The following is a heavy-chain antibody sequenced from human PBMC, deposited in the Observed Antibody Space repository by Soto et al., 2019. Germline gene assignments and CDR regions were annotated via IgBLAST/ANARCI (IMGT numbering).Heavy chain of an antibody. V-gene: IGHV1-69*04. CDR1: GGTFSSY. D-gene: IGHD4-17*01. CDR3: ATDVGGYIYGLARH. J-gene: IGHJ4*02. CDR2: IIPILGIA. Sequence: EASVKVSCKASGGTFSSYISWVRQAPGQGLEWMGRIIPILGIANYAHMLQERVTISRDMSTSTAYMELSSLRPEDTAVYYCATDVGGYIYGLARHWGPGTLVTVSS.